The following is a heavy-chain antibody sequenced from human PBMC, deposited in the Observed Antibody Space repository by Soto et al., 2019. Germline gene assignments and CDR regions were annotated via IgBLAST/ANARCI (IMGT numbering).Heavy chain of an antibody. Sequence: EVQLVESGGGLVQLGGSLKLSCAASGLTSRGSAMPWARRVSGKGLEWVGRIRSKANSYATEYAASVKGRFTISRDDSKNTAYLQMNSLKTEDTAVYYCTSTAFGYYYYYGMDVWGQGTTVTVSS. CDR1: GLTSRGSA. CDR2: IRSKANSYAT. V-gene: IGHV3-73*01. D-gene: IGHD2-21*02. J-gene: IGHJ6*02. CDR3: TSTAFGYYYYYGMDV.